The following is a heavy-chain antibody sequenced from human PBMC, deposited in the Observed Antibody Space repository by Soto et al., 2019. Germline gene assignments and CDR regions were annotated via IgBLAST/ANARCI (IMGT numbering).Heavy chain of an antibody. V-gene: IGHV3-33*01. CDR3: ASSEYSSSSRPLDY. J-gene: IGHJ4*02. Sequence: GGSLRLSCAASGFTFSSYGMHWVRQAPGKGLEWVAVIWYDGSNKYYADSVKGRFTISRDNSKNTLYLQMNSLRAEDTAVYYCASSEYSSSSRPLDYWGQGTLVTVSS. CDR1: GFTFSSYG. CDR2: IWYDGSNK. D-gene: IGHD6-6*01.